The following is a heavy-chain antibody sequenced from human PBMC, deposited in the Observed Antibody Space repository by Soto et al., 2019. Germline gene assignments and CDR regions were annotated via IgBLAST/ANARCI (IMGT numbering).Heavy chain of an antibody. Sequence: ASVNVSCKASGYTFTGYYMHWVRQAPGQGLEWMGWINPNSGGTNYAQKFQGWVTMTRDTSISTAYMELSRLRSDDTAVYYCARSYGSSTSCSEYSWFDPWGQGNLVTFSS. CDR3: ARSYGSSTSCSEYSWFDP. V-gene: IGHV1-2*04. J-gene: IGHJ5*02. CDR1: GYTFTGYY. D-gene: IGHD2-2*01. CDR2: INPNSGGT.